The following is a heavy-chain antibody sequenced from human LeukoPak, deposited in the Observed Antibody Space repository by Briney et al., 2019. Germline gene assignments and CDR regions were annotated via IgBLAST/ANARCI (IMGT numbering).Heavy chain of an antibody. CDR1: GGTFSSYA. CDR2: IIPILGIA. D-gene: IGHD3-9*01. J-gene: IGHJ6*02. V-gene: IGHV1-69*04. CDR3: AFYDILTGYSNYYYYYGMDV. Sequence: VASVKVSRKASGGTFSSYAISWVRQAPGQGLEWMGRIIPILGIANCAQKFQGRVTITADKSTSTAYMELSSLRSEDTAVYYCAFYDILTGYSNYYYYYGMDVWGQGTTVTVSS.